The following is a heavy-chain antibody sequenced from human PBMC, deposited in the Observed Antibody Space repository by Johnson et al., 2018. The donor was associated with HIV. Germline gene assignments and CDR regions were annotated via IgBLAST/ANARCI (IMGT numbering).Heavy chain of an antibody. J-gene: IGHJ3*02. Sequence: VQLVESGGNLVQPGGSLRLSCAVSGFTFSSNWMSWVRQAPGKGLEWVSGINWNGGSTGYADSVKGRFTISRDNAKSSLYLQMNGLRAEDTAVYYCARASTTVTTGDDAFDIWGQGTMVTVSS. CDR1: GFTFSSNW. CDR3: ARASTTVTTGDDAFDI. V-gene: IGHV3-20*04. CDR2: INWNGGST. D-gene: IGHD4-17*01.